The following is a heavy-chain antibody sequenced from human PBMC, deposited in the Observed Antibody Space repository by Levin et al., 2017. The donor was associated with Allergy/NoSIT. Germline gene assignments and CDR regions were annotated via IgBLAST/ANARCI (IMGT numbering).Heavy chain of an antibody. CDR3: ASNRGPYAILNPYGMDV. CDR1: GGSISSYY. Sequence: SQTLSLTCTVSGGSISSYYWSWIRQPPGKGLEWIGYIYYSGSTNYNPSLKSRVTISVDTSKNQFSLKLSSVTAADTAVYYCASNRGPYAILNPYGMDVWGQGTTVTVSS. V-gene: IGHV4-59*01. D-gene: IGHD2-8*01. CDR2: IYYSGST. J-gene: IGHJ6*02.